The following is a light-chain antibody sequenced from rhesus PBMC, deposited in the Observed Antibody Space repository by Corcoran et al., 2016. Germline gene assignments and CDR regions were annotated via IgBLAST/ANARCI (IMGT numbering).Light chain of an antibody. Sequence: EIVMTQSPATLSLSPGERATLSCRASQSVSNTLAWYQQKPGQAPRLLIYGAAIRATGIPDRFSGSGSGTYFTLTISSLEPEDVAVYYCLQHSKWPRTFGQVTKVEIK. J-gene: IGKJ1*01. V-gene: IGKV3-24*01. CDR2: GAA. CDR3: LQHSKWPRT. CDR1: QSVSNT.